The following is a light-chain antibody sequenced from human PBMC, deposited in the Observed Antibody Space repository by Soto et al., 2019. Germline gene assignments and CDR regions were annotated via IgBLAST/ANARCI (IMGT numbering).Light chain of an antibody. CDR1: NIGSKS. Sequence: SYELTQPPSVSVAPGKTARITCGGNNIGSKSVHWYQQKPGQAPVLVIYYDSDRPSWIPERFSGSNSGNTATLTISRVEAGDEADYYCQVWDSSSDHHWVFGGGTQLTVL. V-gene: IGLV3-21*04. CDR2: YDS. CDR3: QVWDSSSDHHWV. J-gene: IGLJ3*02.